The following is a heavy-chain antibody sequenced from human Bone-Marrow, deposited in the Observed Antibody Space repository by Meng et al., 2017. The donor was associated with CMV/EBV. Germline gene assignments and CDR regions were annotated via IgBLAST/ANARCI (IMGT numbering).Heavy chain of an antibody. Sequence: SGCTFSRVWSHGIHQAPGNGVGRIVRNWSDGRGKSLADSVKGRITIARDNAKNILYLQMNSLTAEDTAVYYCARGVAVTGNPNWFDPWGQGTLVTVSS. CDR1: GCTFSRVW. J-gene: IGHJ5*02. CDR2: NWSDGRGK. CDR3: ARGVAVTGNPNWFDP. D-gene: IGHD6-19*01. V-gene: IGHV3-74*01.